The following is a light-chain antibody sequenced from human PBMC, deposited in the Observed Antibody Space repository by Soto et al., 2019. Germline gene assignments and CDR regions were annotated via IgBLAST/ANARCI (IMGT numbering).Light chain of an antibody. J-gene: IGLJ2*01. Sequence: SYELTQPPSVSVAPGKTARITCGGDNIGSKSVHWYQQKPGQAPVLLIYYNSDRPSGIPERFSGSNSGNTATLTISRVEAGDEADYYCQVWDSSSDHPEVFGGGTKLTVL. CDR2: YNS. CDR3: QVWDSSSDHPEV. V-gene: IGLV3-21*04. CDR1: NIGSKS.